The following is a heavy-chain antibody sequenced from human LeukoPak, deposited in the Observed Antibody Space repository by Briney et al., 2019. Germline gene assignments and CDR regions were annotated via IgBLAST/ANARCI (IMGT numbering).Heavy chain of an antibody. CDR3: AKNSGGTCYSHLDY. Sequence: PGGSLRLSCAASGFTFSSYAMSWVRQAPGKGLEWVSVISGSGGRTYYADSVKGRFTISRDNSKNTLYLQMNSLRAEDTAVYYCAKNSGGTCYSHLDYWGQGTLVTVSS. D-gene: IGHD2-15*01. J-gene: IGHJ4*02. CDR1: GFTFSSYA. V-gene: IGHV3-23*01. CDR2: ISGSGGRT.